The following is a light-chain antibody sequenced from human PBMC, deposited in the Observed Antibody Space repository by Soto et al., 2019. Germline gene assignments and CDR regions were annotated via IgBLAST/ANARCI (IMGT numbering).Light chain of an antibody. Sequence: EIVLTQSPGTLSLSPGERATLSCRASQSVSNNYLTWYQQKLGQAPRLLIYGASSRATGIPDRFSGYGSGTDFTLTISRLEPEDFAVYYCLQYGSSPRTFGQGTKVEIK. V-gene: IGKV3-20*01. CDR1: QSVSNNY. J-gene: IGKJ1*01. CDR3: LQYGSSPRT. CDR2: GAS.